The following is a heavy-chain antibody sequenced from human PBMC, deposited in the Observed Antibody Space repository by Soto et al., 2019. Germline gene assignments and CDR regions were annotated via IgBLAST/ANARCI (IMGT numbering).Heavy chain of an antibody. Sequence: SETLSLTCTVSGGSITSGGYYWSWIRQHPGKGLEWLGYIYDSGSTFYNPSLKSRITLSVDTSKNQFSLKLSSVTVADTAVYFCARKQAGYFYGIDYWGQGTLVPVSS. J-gene: IGHJ4*02. CDR1: GGSITSGGYY. CDR3: ARKQAGYFYGIDY. CDR2: IYDSGST. V-gene: IGHV4-31*03. D-gene: IGHD3-10*01.